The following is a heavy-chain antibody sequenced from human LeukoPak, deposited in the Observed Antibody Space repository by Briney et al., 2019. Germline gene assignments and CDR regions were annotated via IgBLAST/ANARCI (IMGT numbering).Heavy chain of an antibody. CDR2: IYYSGST. D-gene: IGHD3-9*01. J-gene: IGHJ4*02. CDR1: GGSISTSDSF. Sequence: SETLSLTCTVSGGSISTSDSFWDWMRQPPGKGPEWIGSIYYSGSTFYNPSLRSRVALSVDTSKNQFSLRLNSVTAADTAVYYCARNRGSNFDWSDYWGQGILVTVSS. V-gene: IGHV4-39*01. CDR3: ARNRGSNFDWSDY.